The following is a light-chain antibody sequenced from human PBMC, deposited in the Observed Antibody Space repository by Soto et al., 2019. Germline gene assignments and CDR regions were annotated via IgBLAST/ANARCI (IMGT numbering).Light chain of an antibody. V-gene: IGLV2-23*01. CDR1: SSDVGRYNF. CDR2: EGS. J-gene: IGLJ1*01. CDR3: CSYAGSSTFV. Sequence: QSALTQPASVTGSPGQSITISCTGTSSDVGRYNFVSWYQQHPGKAPKVMIYEGSERPSGVSNRFSGSKSGNTASLTISGLQADDEADYYCCSYAGSSTFVFGAGTKLTVL.